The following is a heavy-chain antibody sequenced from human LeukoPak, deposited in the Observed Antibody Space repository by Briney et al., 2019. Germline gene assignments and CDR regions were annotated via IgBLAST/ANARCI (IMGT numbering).Heavy chain of an antibody. CDR2: INPSGGRT. J-gene: IGHJ4*02. Sequence: GASVKVSCKASGYTFSNYYMHWVRQAPGQGLEWMGIINPSGGRTSYAQKFQGRVTMTRDTSTSTVYMELSSLRSEDTAVYYCARDQRYYDSSGHLDYWGQGTLVTVSS. V-gene: IGHV1-46*01. CDR3: ARDQRYYDSSGHLDY. D-gene: IGHD3-22*01. CDR1: GYTFSNYY.